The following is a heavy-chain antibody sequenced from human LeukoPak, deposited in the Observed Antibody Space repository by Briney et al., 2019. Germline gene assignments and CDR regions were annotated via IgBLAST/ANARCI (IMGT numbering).Heavy chain of an antibody. V-gene: IGHV3-53*01. J-gene: IGHJ6*03. CDR2: IYSGGRT. D-gene: IGHD3-10*01. Sequence: GGSLRLACAASGFTVSSNYMSWVRQAPGKGLEWVSVIYSGGRTYYADSVKGRFTISRANSKNTLYLQMTSLKAEDTAVYYGAKAGRGGAITMVRGVKGDYYYMDVWGKGTTVTISS. CDR1: GFTVSSNY. CDR3: AKAGRGGAITMVRGVKGDYYYMDV.